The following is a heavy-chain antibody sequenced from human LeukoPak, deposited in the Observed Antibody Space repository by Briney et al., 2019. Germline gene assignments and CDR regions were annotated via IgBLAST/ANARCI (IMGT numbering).Heavy chain of an antibody. CDR1: GFTFSSYE. Sequence: GGSLRLSCAASGFTFSSYEMNWVRQAPGKGLEWVSYISSSGSTIYYADSVKGRFTISRDNAKNSLYLQMNSLRAEDTAVYYCARVSSGPYYYYYYYMDVWGKGTTVTVSS. V-gene: IGHV3-48*03. D-gene: IGHD6-19*01. CDR2: ISSSGSTI. CDR3: ARVSSGPYYYYYYYMDV. J-gene: IGHJ6*03.